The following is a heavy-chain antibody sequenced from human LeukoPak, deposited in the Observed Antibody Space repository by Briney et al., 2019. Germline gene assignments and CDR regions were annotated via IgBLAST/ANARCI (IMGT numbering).Heavy chain of an antibody. CDR1: GYTFTSYY. D-gene: IGHD6-19*01. CDR2: INPSGGST. J-gene: IGHJ6*02. V-gene: IGHV1-46*01. Sequence: ASVKVSCKASGYTFTSYYMHWVRQAPGQGLEWMGIINPSGGSTSYAQKFQGRVTMTRDTSASTVYMELSSLRSEDTAVYYCARASSSGRQALGLWYYYGMDVWGQGTTVTVYS. CDR3: ARASSSGRQALGLWYYYGMDV.